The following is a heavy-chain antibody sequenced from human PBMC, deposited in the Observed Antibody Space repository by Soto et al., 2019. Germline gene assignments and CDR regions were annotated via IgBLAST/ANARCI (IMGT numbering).Heavy chain of an antibody. CDR2: INAGNGNT. J-gene: IGHJ4*02. CDR3: GRDHEWVGATTHFDY. CDR1: GYTFTSYA. V-gene: IGHV1-3*01. D-gene: IGHD1-26*01. Sequence: ASVKVSCKASGYTFTSYAMHWVRQAPGQRLEWMGWINAGNGNTKYSQKFQGRVTITRDTSASTAYMELSSLRSEDTAVYYCGRDHEWVGATTHFDYWGQGTLVTVSS.